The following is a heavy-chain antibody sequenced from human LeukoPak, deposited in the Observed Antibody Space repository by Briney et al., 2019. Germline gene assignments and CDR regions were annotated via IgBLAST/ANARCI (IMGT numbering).Heavy chain of an antibody. J-gene: IGHJ4*02. Sequence: SETLSLTCTVYGYSISSGYYWGWIRQPPGKGLEWIGSIYHSGSTYYNPSLKSRVTISVDTSKNQFSLKLSSVTAADTAVYYCARTIWSGYGYYFDYWGQGTLVTVSS. CDR2: IYHSGST. V-gene: IGHV4-38-2*02. D-gene: IGHD3-3*01. CDR1: GYSISSGYY. CDR3: ARTIWSGYGYYFDY.